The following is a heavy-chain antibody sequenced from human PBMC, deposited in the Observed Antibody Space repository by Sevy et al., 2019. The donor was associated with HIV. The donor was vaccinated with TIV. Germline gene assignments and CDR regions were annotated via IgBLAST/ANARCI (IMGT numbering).Heavy chain of an antibody. D-gene: IGHD1-26*01. J-gene: IGHJ6*02. CDR1: GGSISSSSYY. CDR2: IYYSGST. Sequence: SETLSLTCTVSGGSISSSSYYWGWIRQPPGKGLEWIGSIYYSGSTYYNPSLESRVTISVDTSKNQFSLKLSSVTAADTAVYYCARHGTAGRAYGMDVWGQGTTVTVSS. V-gene: IGHV4-39*01. CDR3: ARHGTAGRAYGMDV.